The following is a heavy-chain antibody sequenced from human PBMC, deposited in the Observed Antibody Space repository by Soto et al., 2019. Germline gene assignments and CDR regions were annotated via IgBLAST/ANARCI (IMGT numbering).Heavy chain of an antibody. J-gene: IGHJ4*02. D-gene: IGHD5-12*01. CDR3: ARKYSAFDY. CDR1: GGSISSYQ. CDR2: ISYSGSI. Sequence: SETLSLTCTVSGGSISSYQWSWIRQAPGRGLEWIGYISYSGSITYNPSLKSRVTISLDTSKNQFSLKLTSVTASDTAVYYCARKYSAFDYWGQGTLVTVSS. V-gene: IGHV4-59*01.